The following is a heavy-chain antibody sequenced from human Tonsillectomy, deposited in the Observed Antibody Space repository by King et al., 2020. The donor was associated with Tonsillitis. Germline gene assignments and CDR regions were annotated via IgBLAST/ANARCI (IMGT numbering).Heavy chain of an antibody. Sequence: VQLVESGAEVKKPGESLKISCKGSGYSFSTNWIGWVRQMPGKGLEWMGIIYPRDSQTRYSPSFQGRVTISADNSINTAYLQWSSLQASDTGMYYCARQVVSNFYYYYFMDVWGKGTTVTVSS. CDR3: ARQVVSNFYYYYFMDV. D-gene: IGHD5/OR15-5a*01. CDR1: GYSFSTNW. CDR2: IYPRDSQT. J-gene: IGHJ6*03. V-gene: IGHV5-51*01.